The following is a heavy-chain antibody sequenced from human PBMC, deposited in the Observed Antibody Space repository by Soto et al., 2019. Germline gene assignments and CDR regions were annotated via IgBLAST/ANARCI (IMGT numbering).Heavy chain of an antibody. Sequence: QVQLVESGGGVVQPGRSLRLSCAASGFTFSSYAMHWVRQAPGKGLEWVAVISYDGSNKYYADSVKGRFTISRDNSKNTLYLKMNSLRAEDTAVYYCAIDSHWDWVQVTLVTVSS. CDR1: GFTFSSYA. V-gene: IGHV3-30-3*01. J-gene: IGHJ4*02. D-gene: IGHD7-27*01. CDR2: ISYDGSNK. CDR3: AIDSHWD.